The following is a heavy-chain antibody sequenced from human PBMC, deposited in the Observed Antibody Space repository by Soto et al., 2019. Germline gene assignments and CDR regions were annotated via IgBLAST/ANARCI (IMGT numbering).Heavy chain of an antibody. CDR1: GFSLSTSGVG. CDR2: IYWDDDK. V-gene: IGHV2-5*02. Sequence: QITLKESGPTLVKPTQTLTLTCTFSGFSLSTSGVGVGWIRQPPGKALEWLALIYWDDDKRYSPSLKSRLTITKDTSKNPAVPTMTNMHPVDTATHYCAHRRTGSYFDSWGQETLVPVSS. J-gene: IGHJ4*02. D-gene: IGHD3-10*01. CDR3: AHRRTGSYFDS.